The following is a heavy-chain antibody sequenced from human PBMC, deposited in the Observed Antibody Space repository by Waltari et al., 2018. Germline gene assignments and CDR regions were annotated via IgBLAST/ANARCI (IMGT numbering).Heavy chain of an antibody. D-gene: IGHD5-12*01. CDR1: GYIFISYY. Sequence: QVQLVQSGAEVKKPGASVKVSCKASGYIFISYYMHWVRQAPGKGLEWVAFTRLYGINKQYTDSVEGRFTISRDNIENTLYLQMNSLRGEDSAIYYCAREDIVSATQWRGNQYRGNSGYDLWGQGTLVSVSS. J-gene: IGHJ4*01. CDR2: TRLYGINK. V-gene: IGHV3-30*02. CDR3: AREDIVSATQWRGNQYRGNSGYDL.